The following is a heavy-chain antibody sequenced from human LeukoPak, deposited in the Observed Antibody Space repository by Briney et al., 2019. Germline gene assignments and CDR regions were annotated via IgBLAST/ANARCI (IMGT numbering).Heavy chain of an antibody. D-gene: IGHD2-15*01. V-gene: IGHV1-69*06. Sequence: ASVKVSCKASGGSFDTYTFNWVRQVPGQGLEWMGGIIPFLDTANYAQKFQGRVTITADKSTSTTYMEVSSLTSEDTAVYYCAREASTTHFDYWGQGTLVTVSS. J-gene: IGHJ4*02. CDR1: GGSFDTYT. CDR2: IIPFLDTA. CDR3: AREASTTHFDY.